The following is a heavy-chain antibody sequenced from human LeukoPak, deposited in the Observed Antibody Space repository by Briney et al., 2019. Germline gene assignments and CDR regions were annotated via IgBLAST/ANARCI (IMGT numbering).Heavy chain of an antibody. CDR3: ARDLVPEMGSSSCFDY. V-gene: IGHV3-30-3*01. CDR1: GFTFSSYA. CDR2: ISYDGSNK. D-gene: IGHD6-6*01. J-gene: IGHJ4*02. Sequence: GRSLRLSCAASGFTFSSYAMHWVRQAPGKGLEWVAVISYDGSNKYYADSVKGRFTISRDNSKNTLYLQMNSLRAEDTAVYYCARDLVPEMGSSSCFDYWGQGTLVTVSS.